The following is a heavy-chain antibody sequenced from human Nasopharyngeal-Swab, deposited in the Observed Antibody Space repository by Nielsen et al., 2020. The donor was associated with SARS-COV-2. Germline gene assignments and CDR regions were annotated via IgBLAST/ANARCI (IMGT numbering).Heavy chain of an antibody. Sequence: ESLKISCAASGFTFSSYAMSWVRQAPGKGLEWVSAISGSGGSTYYADSVKGRFTISRDNSKNTLYLQMNSLRAEDTAVYYCAKDQATSIVGADDAFDIWGQGTMVTVSS. J-gene: IGHJ3*02. CDR1: GFTFSSYA. D-gene: IGHD1-26*01. CDR3: AKDQATSIVGADDAFDI. CDR2: ISGSGGST. V-gene: IGHV3-23*01.